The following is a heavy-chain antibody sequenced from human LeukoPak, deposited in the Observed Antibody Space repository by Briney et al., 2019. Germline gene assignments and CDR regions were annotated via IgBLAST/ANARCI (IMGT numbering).Heavy chain of an antibody. J-gene: IGHJ6*04. CDR3: AREGQDILTGAHYYSMDV. Sequence: SQTLSLTCAISGDSVSSNSAAWNWIRQSPSRGLQWLGRTYYGSKWYNDYAVSVKSRITINPDTSKNQFSLQLNSVTPEDTAVYYCAREGQDILTGAHYYSMDVWGKGTTVTVSS. D-gene: IGHD3-9*01. CDR2: TYYGSKWYN. CDR1: GDSVSSNSAA. V-gene: IGHV6-1*01.